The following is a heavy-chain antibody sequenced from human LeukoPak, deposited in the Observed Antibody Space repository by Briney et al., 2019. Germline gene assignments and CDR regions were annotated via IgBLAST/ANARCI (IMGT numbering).Heavy chain of an antibody. CDR1: GFTFSSYE. Sequence: GSLRLSCAASGFTFSSYEMNWVRQAPGKGLEWVSYISSSGSTIYYADSVKGRFTISRDNSKNTLYLQMNSLRAEDTAVYYCATDIRWGAFDIWGQGTMVTVSS. D-gene: IGHD3-3*01. CDR2: ISSSGSTI. CDR3: ATDIRWGAFDI. J-gene: IGHJ3*02. V-gene: IGHV3-48*03.